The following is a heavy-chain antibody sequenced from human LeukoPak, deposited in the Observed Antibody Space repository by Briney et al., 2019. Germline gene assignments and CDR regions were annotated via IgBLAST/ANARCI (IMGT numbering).Heavy chain of an antibody. Sequence: GASVKVSCKASGGTFSSYAISWVRQAPGQGLEWMGGIIPIFGTANYAQKFQGRVTITTDESTSTAYMELSSLRSEDTAVYYCARAPISEYCSSTSCHLYAFDIWGQGTMVTVSS. J-gene: IGHJ3*02. D-gene: IGHD2-2*01. V-gene: IGHV1-69*05. CDR2: IIPIFGTA. CDR3: ARAPISEYCSSTSCHLYAFDI. CDR1: GGTFSSYA.